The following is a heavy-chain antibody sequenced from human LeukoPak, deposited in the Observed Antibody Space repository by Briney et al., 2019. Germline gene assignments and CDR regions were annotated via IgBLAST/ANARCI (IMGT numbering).Heavy chain of an antibody. CDR2: IWYDGSNK. V-gene: IGHV3-33*01. Sequence: PGGSLRLSCAASGFTFSSYGMHWVRQAPGKGLEWVAVIWYDGSNKYYADSVKGRFTISRDNSKSTLYLQMNSLRAEDTAVYYCARDLAVAGTAFDYWGQGTLVTVSS. CDR3: ARDLAVAGTAFDY. D-gene: IGHD6-19*01. CDR1: GFTFSSYG. J-gene: IGHJ4*02.